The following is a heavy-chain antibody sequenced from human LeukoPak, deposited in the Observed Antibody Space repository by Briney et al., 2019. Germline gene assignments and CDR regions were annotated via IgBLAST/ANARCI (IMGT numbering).Heavy chain of an antibody. V-gene: IGHV3-21*01. J-gene: IGHJ6*03. CDR2: ISGSSSYI. Sequence: GGSLRLSCAASGVTFSSYNRSWVRQAPGKGLEWVSSISGSSSYIYYADSVKGRFTISRDNAKNSLYLQMNSLRAEDTAVYYCARVELAPYYYYMDVWGKGTTVTVSS. CDR3: ARVELAPYYYYMDV. CDR1: GVTFSSYN. D-gene: IGHD1-7*01.